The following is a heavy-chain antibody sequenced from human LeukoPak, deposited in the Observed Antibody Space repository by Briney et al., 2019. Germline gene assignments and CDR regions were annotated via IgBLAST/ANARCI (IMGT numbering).Heavy chain of an antibody. CDR1: GGSISSYY. D-gene: IGHD3-16*02. CDR3: ARGFETSYRYTFYY. V-gene: IGHV4-59*01. J-gene: IGHJ4*02. Sequence: SETLSLTCTVSGGSISSYYWSWIRQPPGKGLEWIGYIYYSGSTNYNPSLKSRVTISVDTSKNQFSLKLSSVTAADTAVYYCARGFETSYRYTFYYWGQGTLVTVSP. CDR2: IYYSGST.